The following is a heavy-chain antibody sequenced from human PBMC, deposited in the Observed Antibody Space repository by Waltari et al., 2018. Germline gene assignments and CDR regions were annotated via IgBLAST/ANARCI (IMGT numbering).Heavy chain of an antibody. CDR1: GFTFSSYS. J-gene: IGHJ4*02. CDR2: ISSSSSYI. V-gene: IGHV3-21*01. Sequence: EVQLVESGGGLVKPGGSLRLSCAASGFTFSSYSMNWVRQAPGKGLEWVSSISSSSSYIYYADSVKGRFTISRDNAKNSLYLQMNSLRAEDTAVYYCARGSLARPFGPDYWGQGTLVTVSS. CDR3: ARGSLARPFGPDY. D-gene: IGHD3-3*01.